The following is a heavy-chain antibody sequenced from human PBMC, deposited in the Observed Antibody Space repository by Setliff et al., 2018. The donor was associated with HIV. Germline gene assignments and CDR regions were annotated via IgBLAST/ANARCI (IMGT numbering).Heavy chain of an antibody. CDR1: GGSISSGSYY. D-gene: IGHD4-17*01. J-gene: IGHJ4*02. Sequence: PSETLSLTCTVSGGSISSGSYYWSWIRQPAGKGLEWIGRIYTSGSTYYNPSLKSRVTISLDTSKNQFSLKVGSVTAADTAVYYCAAKKSGDYPFNWGQGTLVTVSS. CDR3: AAKKSGDYPFN. CDR2: IYTSGST. V-gene: IGHV4-61*02.